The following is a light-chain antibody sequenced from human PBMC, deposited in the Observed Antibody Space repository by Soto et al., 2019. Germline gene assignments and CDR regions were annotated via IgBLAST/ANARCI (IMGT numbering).Light chain of an antibody. Sequence: DIQLTQSRSTLSASVGDRVTITCRASQSISRWLAWYQQKPGKAPKLLIYDASSLESGVPSRFSGSGSGTEFILTITSLQPDDFASYYCQQYNHYSGLTFGGGTKVDIK. V-gene: IGKV1-5*01. CDR3: QQYNHYSGLT. CDR1: QSISRW. CDR2: DAS. J-gene: IGKJ4*01.